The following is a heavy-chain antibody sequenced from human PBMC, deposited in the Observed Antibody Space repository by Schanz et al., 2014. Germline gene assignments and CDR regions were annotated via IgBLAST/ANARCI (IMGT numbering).Heavy chain of an antibody. J-gene: IGHJ4*02. CDR2: IGTSGGT. CDR1: GLIFSNYV. V-gene: IGHV3-23*01. CDR3: ARCVLIRGVILDS. Sequence: EVQLLESGGGLVQPGGSLKLSCAASGLIFSNYVMSWVRQAPGKGLEWVSTIGTSGGTNYAESVKGRFTISRDNSRDTVYLQMNSLRADDTAMYYCARCVLIRGVILDSWGQGTLVTVSS. D-gene: IGHD3-10*01.